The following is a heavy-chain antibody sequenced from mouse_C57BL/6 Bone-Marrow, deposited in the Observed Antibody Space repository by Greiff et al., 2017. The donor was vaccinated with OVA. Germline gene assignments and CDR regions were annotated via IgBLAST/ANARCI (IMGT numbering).Heavy chain of an antibody. CDR1: GFTFSSYG. J-gene: IGHJ2*01. V-gene: IGHV5-6*01. CDR3: ARGGYDYDGY. Sequence: EVKLQESGGDLVKPGGSLKLSCAASGFTFSSYGMSWVRQTPDKRLAWVATISSGGSYTYYPDSVKGRFTISRDNAKNTLYLQMSSLKSEDTAMYYCARGGYDYDGYWGQGTTLTVSS. CDR2: ISSGGSYT. D-gene: IGHD2-4*01.